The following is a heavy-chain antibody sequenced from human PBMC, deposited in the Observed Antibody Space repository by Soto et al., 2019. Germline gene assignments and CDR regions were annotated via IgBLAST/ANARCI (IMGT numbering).Heavy chain of an antibody. CDR2: IIPILGIA. Sequence: ASVKVSCKASGGTFSSYTISWVRQAPGQGLEWMGRIIPILGIANYAQKFQGRVTITADKSTSTAYMELGSLRSEDTAVYYCARGPGTTGTAYYYYYYMDVWGKGTTVTVSS. D-gene: IGHD1-1*01. V-gene: IGHV1-69*02. CDR3: ARGPGTTGTAYYYYYYMDV. CDR1: GGTFSSYT. J-gene: IGHJ6*03.